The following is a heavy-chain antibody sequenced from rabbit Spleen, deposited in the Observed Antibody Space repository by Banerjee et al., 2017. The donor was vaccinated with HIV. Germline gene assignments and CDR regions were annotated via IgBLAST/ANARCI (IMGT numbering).Heavy chain of an antibody. V-gene: IGHV1S7*01. CDR1: GFTLSSYY. CDR2: IDPVFGIT. J-gene: IGHJ3*01. CDR3: ARDSETSSSYWKL. D-gene: IGHD1-1*01. Sequence: QSLEESGGDLVKPGASLTLSCKASGFTLSSYYMNWVRQAPGKGLEWIGYIDPVFGITYYANWVNGRFSISRENAQNTVFLQITSLTAADTATYFCARDSETSSSYWKLWGQGTLVTVS.